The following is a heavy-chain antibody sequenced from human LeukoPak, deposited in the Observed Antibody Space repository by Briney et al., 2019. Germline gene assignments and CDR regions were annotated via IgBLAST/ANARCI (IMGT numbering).Heavy chain of an antibody. J-gene: IGHJ4*02. CDR1: GGSISSSSYY. Sequence: SETLSLTCTVSGGSISSSSYYWGWIRQPPGKGLEWIGSVYYTGASYYNPSLKSRVTIPVDTSKNQFSLKLSSVTAADTAVYYCARHRYDILTGYSLFDYWGQGTLVTVSS. V-gene: IGHV4-39*01. CDR3: ARHRYDILTGYSLFDY. D-gene: IGHD3-9*01. CDR2: VYYTGAS.